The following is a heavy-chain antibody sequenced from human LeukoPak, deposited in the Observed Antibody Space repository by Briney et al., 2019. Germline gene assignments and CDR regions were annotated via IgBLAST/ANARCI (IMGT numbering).Heavy chain of an antibody. CDR3: ARKIAAAVDAFDI. J-gene: IGHJ3*02. V-gene: IGHV4-39*07. Sequence: SETLSLTCTVSGGSISSSSYYWGWIRQPPGKGLEWIGSIYYSGSTYYNPSLKSRVTISVDTSKNQFSLKLSSVTAADTAVYYCARKIAAAVDAFDIWGQGTMVTVPS. D-gene: IGHD6-13*01. CDR2: IYYSGST. CDR1: GGSISSSSYY.